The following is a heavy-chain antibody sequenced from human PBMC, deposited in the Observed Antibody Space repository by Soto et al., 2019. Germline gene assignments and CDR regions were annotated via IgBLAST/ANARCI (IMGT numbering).Heavy chain of an antibody. Sequence: QPGGSLRLSCAASGFTFGGYWMSWVRQAPGKGLEWLATIKMDASEKKYVDSVKGRFTMSRDNSKNTLYLQMNSLRAEDTAVYYCAKDVSMIVVVRLDAFDIWGQGTMVTVSS. CDR1: GFTFGGYW. D-gene: IGHD3-22*01. CDR3: AKDVSMIVVVRLDAFDI. J-gene: IGHJ3*02. CDR2: IKMDASEK. V-gene: IGHV3-7*03.